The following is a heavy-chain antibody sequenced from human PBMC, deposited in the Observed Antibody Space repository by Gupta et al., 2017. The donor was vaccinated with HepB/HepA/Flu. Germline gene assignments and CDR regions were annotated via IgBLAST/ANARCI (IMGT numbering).Heavy chain of an antibody. CDR3: ARVTISGELFYYYMDV. CDR2: IYYSGTA. Sequence: QGLLQESGPGLVKPSQTLSLTCTVSGGLGSGGNYWSWVRQRPGKGLEWIGYIYYSGTAHYNPSLKSRLSMSVDTSKGQFSLNLSSVTAADTAVYYCARVTISGELFYYYMDVWGKGTTVTVSS. CDR1: GGLGSGGNY. D-gene: IGHD3-3*01. V-gene: IGHV4-31*03. J-gene: IGHJ6*03.